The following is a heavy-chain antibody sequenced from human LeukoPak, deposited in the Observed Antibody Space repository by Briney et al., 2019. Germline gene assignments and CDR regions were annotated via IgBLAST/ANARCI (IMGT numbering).Heavy chain of an antibody. Sequence: GRSLRLSCAASGFTFSSYGVHWVRQAPGKGLEWVAVISHDGSNKLYADSVKGRFTISRDNSKNTLYLQMNSLRAEDTAVYYRASGDYVDYWGQGTLVTVSS. CDR2: ISHDGSNK. V-gene: IGHV3-30*03. CDR3: ASGDYVDY. CDR1: GFTFSSYG. J-gene: IGHJ4*02. D-gene: IGHD4-17*01.